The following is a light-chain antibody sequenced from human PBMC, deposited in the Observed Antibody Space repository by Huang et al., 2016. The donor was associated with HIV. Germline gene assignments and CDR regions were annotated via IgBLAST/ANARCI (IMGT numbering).Light chain of an antibody. J-gene: IGKJ1*01. Sequence: EVVMTQSPATLSVSPGEGATLSCRASQSVSSNLAWFQQKHGQPPRLLIYGVSSRATGVPARFSGRGSGTEFTLTISSLQSEDFAVYYCQQYNNWPRTFGQGTKVEI. CDR1: QSVSSN. CDR2: GVS. V-gene: IGKV3-15*01. CDR3: QQYNNWPRT.